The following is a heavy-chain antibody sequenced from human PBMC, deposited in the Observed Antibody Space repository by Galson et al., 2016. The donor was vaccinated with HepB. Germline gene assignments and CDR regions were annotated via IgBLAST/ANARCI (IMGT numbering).Heavy chain of an antibody. V-gene: IGHV2-70*04. CDR1: GFSLKTNGMR. D-gene: IGHD3-16*01. CDR3: ARTQASFNEDGEYVYVFDI. J-gene: IGHJ3*02. Sequence: PALVKPTQTLTLTCTFSGFSLKTNGMRLSWVRQPPGKALEWLGNIDWDEDFFYNKALKTRLTISKDTSENQVVLTMTNMYPVDTGTYYCARTQASFNEDGEYVYVFDIWGQGTMVTVSS. CDR2: IDWDEDF.